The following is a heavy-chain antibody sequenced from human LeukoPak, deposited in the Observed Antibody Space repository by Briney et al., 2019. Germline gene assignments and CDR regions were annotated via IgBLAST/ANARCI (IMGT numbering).Heavy chain of an antibody. CDR2: IYYSGST. J-gene: IGHJ4*02. D-gene: IGHD2/OR15-2a*01. CDR1: GGSISSGGYY. CDR3: ARDNSRSSTVDY. V-gene: IGHV4-31*03. Sequence: SETLSLTCTVSGGSISSGGYYWSWIRQHPGKGLEWIGYIYYSGSTYYNPSLKSRVTISEDTSKNQFSLKLSSVTAADTAVYYCARDNSRSSTVDYWGQGTLVTVSS.